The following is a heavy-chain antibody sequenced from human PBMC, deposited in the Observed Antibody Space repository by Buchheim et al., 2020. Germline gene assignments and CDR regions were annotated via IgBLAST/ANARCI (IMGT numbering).Heavy chain of an antibody. D-gene: IGHD3-22*01. V-gene: IGHV4-59*01. CDR1: GGSISSYY. CDR3: AIGDSSGYPY. Sequence: QVQLQESGPGLVKPSETLSLTCTVSGGSISSYYWSWIRQPPGKGLEWIGYIYYSGSTNYNPSPKSRVTISVDTSKNQFSLKLSSVTAADTAVYYCAIGDSSGYPYWGQGTL. CDR2: IYYSGST. J-gene: IGHJ4*02.